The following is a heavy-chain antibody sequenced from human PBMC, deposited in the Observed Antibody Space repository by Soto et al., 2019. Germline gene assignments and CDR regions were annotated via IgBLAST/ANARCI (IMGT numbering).Heavy chain of an antibody. Sequence: GSLRLSCAASGFTFSSYAMSWVRQAPGKGLEWVSAISGSGGSTYYADSVKGRFTISRDNSKNTLYLQMNSLRAEDTAVYYCAKDRNTVVVVAATLFWFDPWGQGTLVTVSS. V-gene: IGHV3-23*01. CDR3: AKDRNTVVVVAATLFWFDP. CDR1: GFTFSSYA. D-gene: IGHD2-15*01. J-gene: IGHJ5*02. CDR2: ISGSGGST.